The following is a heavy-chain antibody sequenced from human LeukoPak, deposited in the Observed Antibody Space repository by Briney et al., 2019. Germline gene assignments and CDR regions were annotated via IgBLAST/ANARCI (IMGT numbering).Heavy chain of an antibody. Sequence: SETLSLTCIVSGGSISSTTYYWGWIRQPPGKRLEWIGSIYYSGNTYYNPSLKSRVTISIDTSKNQFSLKLSSVTAADTAVYYCARHGGGDSSSWYVPDYGMDVWGQGTTVTVSS. CDR1: GGSISSTTYY. V-gene: IGHV4-39*01. CDR2: IYYSGNT. CDR3: ARHGGGDSSSWYVPDYGMDV. D-gene: IGHD6-13*01. J-gene: IGHJ6*02.